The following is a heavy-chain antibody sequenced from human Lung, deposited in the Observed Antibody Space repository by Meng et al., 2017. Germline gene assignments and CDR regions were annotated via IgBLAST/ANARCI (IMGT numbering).Heavy chain of an antibody. CDR1: GYTFTDYY. D-gene: IGHD5-12*01. V-gene: IGHV1-2*06. Sequence: QVQLVQSGADVKKPGASVKVPCKASGYTFTDYYIHWVRQAPGQGLEWMGRINPNSGGTNYVQKFQGRVTMTRDTSISTAYMELTRLRSDDTAIYYCARENVGDGGYDFDFWGRGTLVTVSS. J-gene: IGHJ4*02. CDR3: ARENVGDGGYDFDF. CDR2: INPNSGGT.